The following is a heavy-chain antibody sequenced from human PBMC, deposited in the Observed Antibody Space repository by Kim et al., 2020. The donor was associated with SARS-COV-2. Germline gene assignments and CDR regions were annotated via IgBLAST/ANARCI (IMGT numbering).Heavy chain of an antibody. J-gene: IGHJ4*02. D-gene: IGHD3-22*01. CDR2: ISSSSSYI. Sequence: GGSLRLSCAASGFTFSSYSMNWVRQAPGKGLEWVSSISSSSSYIYYADSVKGRFTISRDNAKNSLYLQMNSLRAEDTAVYYCARVVESSGYYDSSGYYSSLWGFDYWGQGTLVTVSS. CDR3: ARVVESSGYYDSSGYYSSLWGFDY. CDR1: GFTFSSYS. V-gene: IGHV3-21*01.